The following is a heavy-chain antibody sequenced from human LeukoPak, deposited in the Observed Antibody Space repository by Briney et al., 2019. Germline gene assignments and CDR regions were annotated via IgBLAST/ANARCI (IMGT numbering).Heavy chain of an antibody. D-gene: IGHD3-10*01. J-gene: IGHJ4*02. CDR2: ISSSSLYI. Sequence: GRSLRLSCAASGFTLSTYSLNWVRQAPGKGLEWVSSISSSSLYIYYADSVKGRFTISRDNAKNSLYLQMNSLRAEDTALYYCASAGLTYGSGSYFVYWGQGTLVTVSS. V-gene: IGHV3-21*04. CDR3: ASAGLTYGSGSYFVY. CDR1: GFTLSTYS.